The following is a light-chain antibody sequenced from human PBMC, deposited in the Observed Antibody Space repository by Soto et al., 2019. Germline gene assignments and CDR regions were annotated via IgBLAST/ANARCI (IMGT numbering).Light chain of an antibody. V-gene: IGKV1-5*01. Sequence: DIQMTPSPSSLSSSVGDKVTITFRASQDINSWLAWYQQKPGLAPKLLIYKASSLQGGVPSRFSGSGSGTEFTLTISTLQPDDFATYYCQQYTDYSRTFGQGTKGDIK. CDR3: QQYTDYSRT. CDR2: KAS. J-gene: IGKJ1*01. CDR1: QDINSW.